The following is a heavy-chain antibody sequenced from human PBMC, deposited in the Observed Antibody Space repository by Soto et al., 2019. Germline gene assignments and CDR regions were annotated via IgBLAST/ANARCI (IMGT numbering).Heavy chain of an antibody. J-gene: IGHJ4*02. V-gene: IGHV3-21*01. Sequence: PGGSLRLSCAASGFTFSSYSMNWVRQAPGKGLEWVSSISSSSSYIYYADSVKGRFTISRDNAKNSLYLQMNSLRAEDTAVYYCARAYYDSLTGYYQPFDYWGQGTLVTVSS. CDR1: GFTFSSYS. D-gene: IGHD3-9*01. CDR2: ISSSSSYI. CDR3: ARAYYDSLTGYYQPFDY.